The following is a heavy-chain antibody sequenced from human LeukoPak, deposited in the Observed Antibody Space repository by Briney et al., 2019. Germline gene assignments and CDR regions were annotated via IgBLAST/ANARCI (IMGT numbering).Heavy chain of an antibody. CDR3: AKDKLPYSSSWSLFDY. J-gene: IGHJ4*02. Sequence: PGRSLRLSCAASGFTFDDYAMHWVRQAPGKGLARVSGICWNSGSIGYADSVKGRFTISRDNAKNSLYLQMNSLRAEDTALYYCAKDKLPYSSSWSLFDYWGQGTLVTVSS. D-gene: IGHD6-13*01. CDR2: ICWNSGSI. V-gene: IGHV3-9*01. CDR1: GFTFDDYA.